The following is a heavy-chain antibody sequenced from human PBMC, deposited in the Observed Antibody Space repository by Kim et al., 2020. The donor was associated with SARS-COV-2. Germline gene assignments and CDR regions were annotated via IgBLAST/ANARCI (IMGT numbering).Heavy chain of an antibody. V-gene: IGHV4-59*01. J-gene: IGHJ3*02. CDR3: ARGNLNYDGAFDI. Sequence: SETLSLTCTVSGGSISSYYWSWIRQPPGKGLEWIGYIYYSGSTNYNPSLKSRVTISVDTSKNQLSLKLSSVTAADTAVYYCARGNLNYDGAFDIWGQGTMVTVSS. CDR1: GGSISSYY. D-gene: IGHD1-7*01. CDR2: IYYSGST.